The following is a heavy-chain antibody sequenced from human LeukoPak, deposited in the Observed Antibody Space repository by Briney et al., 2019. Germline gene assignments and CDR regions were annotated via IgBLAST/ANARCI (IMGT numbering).Heavy chain of an antibody. CDR3: ARAILLQPGDAFDI. J-gene: IGHJ3*02. CDR2: ISPTGSYM. D-gene: IGHD2-15*01. CDR1: AFTFSSYS. V-gene: IGHV3-21*01. Sequence: PGGSLRPSCAASAFTFSSYSMNWVRQAPGKGLEWVSFISPTGSYMFYADSVKGRFTISRDNAKNSLYLQINSLRAEDTAVYYCARAILLQPGDAFDIWGQGTMVTVSS.